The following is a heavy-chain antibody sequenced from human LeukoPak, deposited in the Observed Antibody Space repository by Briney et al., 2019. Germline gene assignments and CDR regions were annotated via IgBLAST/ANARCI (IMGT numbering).Heavy chain of an antibody. V-gene: IGHV1-2*02. CDR2: INPNSGGT. J-gene: IGHJ5*02. Sequence: ASVKVSCKASGYTFTGYYMHWVRQAPGQGLEWMGWINPNSGGTNYAQKFQGRVTMTRDTSISTAYMELSRLRSDDTAVYYCARADCSSTSCYMLWVDNWFDPWGQGTLVTVSS. CDR3: ARADCSSTSCYMLWVDNWFDP. CDR1: GYTFTGYY. D-gene: IGHD2-2*02.